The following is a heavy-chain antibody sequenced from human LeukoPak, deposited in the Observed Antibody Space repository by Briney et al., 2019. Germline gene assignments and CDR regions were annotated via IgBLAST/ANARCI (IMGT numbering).Heavy chain of an antibody. Sequence: KASETLSLTCTVSGGSISSYYWSWIRQPPGKGLEWIGYIYYSGGTNYNPSLKSRVTISVDTSKNQFSLKLSSVTAADTAVYYCARERNYVGTPPGIRRGYFDLWGRGTLVTVSS. CDR2: IYYSGGT. CDR3: ARERNYVGTPPGIRRGYFDL. CDR1: GGSISSYY. V-gene: IGHV4-59*01. D-gene: IGHD1-7*01. J-gene: IGHJ2*01.